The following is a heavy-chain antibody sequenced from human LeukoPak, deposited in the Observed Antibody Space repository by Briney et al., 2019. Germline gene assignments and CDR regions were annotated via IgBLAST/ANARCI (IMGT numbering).Heavy chain of an antibody. J-gene: IGHJ4*02. D-gene: IGHD2-15*01. V-gene: IGHV4-34*01. CDR3: ARGYCSGGSCPLDY. Sequence: SETLSLTCAVYGGSFSGYYWSWIRQPPGKGLEWIGEINHSGSTNYNPSLKSRVTISVDTSKNQFSLKLSSVTAADTAVYYCARGYCSGGSCPLDYWGQGTLVTVSS. CDR2: INHSGST. CDR1: GGSFSGYY.